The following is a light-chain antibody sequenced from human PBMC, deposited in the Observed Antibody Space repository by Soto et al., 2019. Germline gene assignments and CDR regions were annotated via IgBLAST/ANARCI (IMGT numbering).Light chain of an antibody. CDR1: QSFSSSY. CDR3: QQFGGSPQT. Sequence: EIVLTQSPGTLSLSPGERATLSCRASQSFSSSYLAWYQQKPGQAPRLLLYGASTRATGIPDRFSGSGSGTDFTLTISRLEPEDFAVYYCQQFGGSPQTLGQGTKVDI. V-gene: IGKV3-20*01. J-gene: IGKJ1*01. CDR2: GAS.